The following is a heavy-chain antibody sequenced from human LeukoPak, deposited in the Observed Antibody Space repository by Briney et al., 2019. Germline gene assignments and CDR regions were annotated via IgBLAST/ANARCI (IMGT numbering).Heavy chain of an antibody. V-gene: IGHV4-30-4*01. CDR1: GGSISSGDYY. CDR3: TRGQGDYVLRWFDL. CDR2: ISYSGST. D-gene: IGHD4-17*01. J-gene: IGHJ5*02. Sequence: PSETLSLTCNVSGGSISSGDYYWTWIRQAPEKGLEWIGYISYSGSTYYNPSLKSRIIISVDTSKNLFSLNLSSVTAADTAVYYCTRGQGDYVLRWFDLWGQGTLVTVSS.